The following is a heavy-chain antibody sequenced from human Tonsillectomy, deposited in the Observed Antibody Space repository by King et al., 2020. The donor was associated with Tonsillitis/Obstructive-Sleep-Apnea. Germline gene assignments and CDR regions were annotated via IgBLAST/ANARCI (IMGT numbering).Heavy chain of an antibody. J-gene: IGHJ6*03. V-gene: IGHV1-69*09. CDR3: ASLIAARLRVVYYYNNIYV. D-gene: IGHD6-6*01. CDR2: IIPILGIA. CDR1: GGTFSSYA. Sequence: QLVQSGAEVKKPGSSVKVSCKASGGTFSSYAISWVRQAPGQGLEWMGRIIPILGIANYAQKFQGRVTITADKSTSTAYMELSSLRSEDTAVYYCASLIAARLRVVYYYNNIYVCGKGTTITVSS.